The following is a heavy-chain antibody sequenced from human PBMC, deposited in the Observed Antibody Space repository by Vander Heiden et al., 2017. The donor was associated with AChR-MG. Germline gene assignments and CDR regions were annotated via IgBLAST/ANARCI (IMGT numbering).Heavy chain of an antibody. V-gene: IGHV3-23*01. CDR3: VKHSNGWYYFDY. CDR1: GFTFRSSA. Sequence: EVQLLESGGGFVQLGRSLRLPCAASGFTFRSSAMPWGRQAPGKGVECVSTISGTGVSTFYADSVKGRFTISRDNSKNALYLQMSSLRGEDTAVFYCVKHSNGWYYFDYWGQGTLVTVSS. J-gene: IGHJ4*02. CDR2: ISGTGVST. D-gene: IGHD6-13*01.